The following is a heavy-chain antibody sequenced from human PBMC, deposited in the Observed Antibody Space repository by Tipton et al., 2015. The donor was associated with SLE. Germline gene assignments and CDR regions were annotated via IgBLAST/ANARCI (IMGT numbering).Heavy chain of an antibody. D-gene: IGHD6-19*01. V-gene: IGHV4-34*01. Sequence: TLSLTCAVYGGSFSDYYWSWIRQPPGKGLEWIGEINHSGSTNYNPSLKSRVTISVDTSKNQFSLKLSSVTAADTAVYYCARSFRGSSVVRRAFDIWGQGTMVTVSS. CDR1: GGSFSDYY. CDR3: ARSFRGSSVVRRAFDI. CDR2: INHSGST. J-gene: IGHJ3*02.